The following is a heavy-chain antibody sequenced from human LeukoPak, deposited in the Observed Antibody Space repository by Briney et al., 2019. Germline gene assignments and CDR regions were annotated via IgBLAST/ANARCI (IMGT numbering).Heavy chain of an antibody. Sequence: GGSLRLSCAASGFTFSSYWMDWVRQAPGKGLVWVSRINSDGSSTSYADSVKGRFTISRDNAKNTLYLQMNSLRAEDTAVYYCARVAYCGGDCYSFDYWGQGTLVTVSS. CDR3: ARVAYCGGDCYSFDY. CDR1: GFTFSSYW. D-gene: IGHD2-21*02. V-gene: IGHV3-74*01. CDR2: INSDGSST. J-gene: IGHJ4*02.